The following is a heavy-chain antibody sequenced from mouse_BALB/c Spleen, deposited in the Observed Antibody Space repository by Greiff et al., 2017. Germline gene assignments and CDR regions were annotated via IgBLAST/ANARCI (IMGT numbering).Heavy chain of an antibody. V-gene: IGHV3-2*02. Sequence: EVKLQESGPGLVKPSQSLSLTCTVTGYSITSDYAWNWIRQFPGNKLEWMGYISYSGSTSYNPSLKSRISITRDTSKNQFFLQLNSVTTEDTATYYCASYYYGSSYEYFDVWGAGTTVTVSS. J-gene: IGHJ1*01. CDR1: GYSITSDYA. CDR3: ASYYYGSSYEYFDV. D-gene: IGHD1-1*01. CDR2: ISYSGST.